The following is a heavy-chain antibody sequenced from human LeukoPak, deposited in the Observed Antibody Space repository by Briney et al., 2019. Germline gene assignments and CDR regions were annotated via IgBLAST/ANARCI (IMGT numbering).Heavy chain of an antibody. V-gene: IGHV3-7*01. Sequence: GGSLRLSCASSGFTLSSYWMTWVRQAPGKGLEWVANIKEDGSEKYYVDSVKGRFTISRDNAKKSLYLQMNSLRAEDTAVYYCAIRRGIDYWGQGTLVTVSS. J-gene: IGHJ4*02. CDR1: GFTLSSYW. CDR3: AIRRGIDY. CDR2: IKEDGSEK.